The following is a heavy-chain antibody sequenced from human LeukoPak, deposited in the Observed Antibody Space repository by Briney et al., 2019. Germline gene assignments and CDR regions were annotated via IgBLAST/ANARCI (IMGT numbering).Heavy chain of an antibody. J-gene: IGHJ6*03. V-gene: IGHV4-61*02. CDR1: GGSISSDSYY. CDR3: ARETGFPSYYMDV. Sequence: PSETLSLTCTVSGGSISSDSYYWRWIRQPAGKGLEWIGRIYTSGSTNYNPSLKSRVTMSVDTSKNQFSLKLSSVTAADTAVYYCARETGFPSYYMDVWGKGTTVTISS. D-gene: IGHD3-10*01. CDR2: IYTSGST.